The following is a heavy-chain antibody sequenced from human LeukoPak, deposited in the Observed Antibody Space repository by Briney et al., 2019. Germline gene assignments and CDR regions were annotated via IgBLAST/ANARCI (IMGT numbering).Heavy chain of an antibody. CDR3: AKDNWGFYYYYYYMDV. D-gene: IGHD7-27*01. CDR1: GFTFSSYA. Sequence: PGGSLRLSCAASGFTFSSYAMSWVRQAPGKGLEWVSAISGSGGSTYYADSVKGRFTISRDNSKNTLYLQMNSLRAEDTAVYYCAKDNWGFYYYYYYMDVWGKGTTVTVSS. V-gene: IGHV3-23*01. CDR2: ISGSGGST. J-gene: IGHJ6*03.